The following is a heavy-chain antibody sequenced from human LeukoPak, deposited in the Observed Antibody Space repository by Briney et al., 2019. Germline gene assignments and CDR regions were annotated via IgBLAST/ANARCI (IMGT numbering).Heavy chain of an antibody. J-gene: IGHJ3*02. V-gene: IGHV4-59*08. Sequence: SETLSLTCTVSGASIDSYYWSWIRQPPGKGLEWIGYTHYSGDIKYNPSLKSRLTISVDTSKNEFSLVLTSVTAADTALYYCARQLGGTAAFDIWAQGTMVTVSA. CDR3: ARQLGGTAAFDI. CDR2: THYSGDI. D-gene: IGHD1-14*01. CDR1: GASIDSYY.